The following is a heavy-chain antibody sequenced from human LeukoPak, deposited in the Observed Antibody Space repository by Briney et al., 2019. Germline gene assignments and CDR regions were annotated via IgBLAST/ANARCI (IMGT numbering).Heavy chain of an antibody. CDR1: GGSISSYY. V-gene: IGHV4-59*08. J-gene: IGHJ3*02. Sequence: SETLSLTCAVSGGSISSYYWSWIRQPPGKGLEWIAYIYYSGNTNYNPSFKGRVTISVDTSKNQLSLKLSSLAAADTAIYYCARQPPATAAFDIWGQGTMVTVSS. CDR3: ARQPPATAAFDI. CDR2: IYYSGNT. D-gene: IGHD1-14*01.